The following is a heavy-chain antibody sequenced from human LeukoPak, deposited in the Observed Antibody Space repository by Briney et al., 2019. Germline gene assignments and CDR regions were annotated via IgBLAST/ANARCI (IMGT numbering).Heavy chain of an antibody. J-gene: IGHJ4*02. CDR2: ISSSSSYI. D-gene: IGHD5-24*01. V-gene: IGHV3-21*01. CDR3: ARASGDGYNPFDY. CDR1: GFTFSSYS. Sequence: PGGSLRLSCAASGFTFSSYSMNWVRQAPGKGLEWVSSISSSSSYIYYADSVKGRFTISRDNAKNSLYLQMNSLRAEDTAVYYCARASGDGYNPFDYWGQGTLVTVSS.